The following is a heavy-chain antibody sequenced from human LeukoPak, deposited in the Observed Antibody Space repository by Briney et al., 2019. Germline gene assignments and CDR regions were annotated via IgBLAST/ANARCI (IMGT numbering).Heavy chain of an antibody. Sequence: GGSLRRSCAASGFTFSSYSMNWVRQAPGKGLEWVSSISSSSSYIYYEDSVKGRFTISRDNAKNSLYLQMNSLRAEGTAVYYCARENSGSYLNWFDSWGQGTLVTVSS. CDR2: ISSSSSYI. D-gene: IGHD1-26*01. V-gene: IGHV3-21*01. CDR3: ARENSGSYLNWFDS. J-gene: IGHJ5*01. CDR1: GFTFSSYS.